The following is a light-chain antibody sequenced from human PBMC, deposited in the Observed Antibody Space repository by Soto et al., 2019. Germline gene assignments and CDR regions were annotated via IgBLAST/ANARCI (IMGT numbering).Light chain of an antibody. CDR3: QQFHTYPVT. J-gene: IGKJ5*01. Sequence: IQVTQSPSTLSASIGDRVTITCRASQGISGALAWYQQKPGRAPTLLIYDASSLESGVPSRFSGSESGTDFTLTISSLQAEDFATYYRQQFHTYPVTFGQGTRLEIK. CDR1: QGISGA. CDR2: DAS. V-gene: IGKV1-13*02.